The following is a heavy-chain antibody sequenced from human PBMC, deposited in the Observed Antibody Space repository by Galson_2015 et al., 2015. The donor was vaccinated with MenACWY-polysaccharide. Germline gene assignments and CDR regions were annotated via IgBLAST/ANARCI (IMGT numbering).Heavy chain of an antibody. J-gene: IGHJ4*02. D-gene: IGHD6-19*01. V-gene: IGHV1-18*01. CDR2: ISAYNGNT. Sequence: SVKVSCKASGYTFTSYGTSWGRQAPGQGLEWMGWISAYNGNTNYAQKLQGRVTMTTDTSTSTAYMELRSLRSDDTAVYYCVCPQWHLGYWGQGTLVTVSS. CDR1: GYTFTSYG. CDR3: VCPQWHLGY.